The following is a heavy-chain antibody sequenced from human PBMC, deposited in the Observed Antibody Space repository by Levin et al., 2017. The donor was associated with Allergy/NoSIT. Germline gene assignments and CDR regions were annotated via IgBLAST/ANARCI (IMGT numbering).Heavy chain of an antibody. D-gene: IGHD3-10*01. CDR1: GGSISTSGFY. CDR3: AREIRYYYGSYFDY. J-gene: IGHJ4*02. CDR2: ISHSGST. Sequence: PSETLSLTCSVSGGSISTSGFYWSWVRHRPGVGLESIGYISHSGSTFHNPSLRGRVIISVDTSKNQFFLNLNSVSVADTAVYYCAREIRYYYGSYFDYWGPGALVTVSS. V-gene: IGHV4-31*03.